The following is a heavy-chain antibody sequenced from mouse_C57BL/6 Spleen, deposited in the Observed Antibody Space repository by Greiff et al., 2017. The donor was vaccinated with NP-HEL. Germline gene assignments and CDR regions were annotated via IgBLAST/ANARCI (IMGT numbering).Heavy chain of an antibody. CDR2: IDPEDGDT. J-gene: IGHJ1*03. V-gene: IGHV14-1*01. D-gene: IGHD2-3*01. CDR1: GFNIKDYY. Sequence: EVQLQQSGAELVRPGASVKLSCTASGFNIKDYYMHWVKQRPEQGLEWIGRIDPEDGDTEYAPKFQGKATMTADTSSNTAYLQLSSLTSEDTAVYYCTTSNDGYYVDWYFDVWGTGTTVTVSS. CDR3: TTSNDGYYVDWYFDV.